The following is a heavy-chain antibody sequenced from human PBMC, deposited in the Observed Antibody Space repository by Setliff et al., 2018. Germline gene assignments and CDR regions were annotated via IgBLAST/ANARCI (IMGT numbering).Heavy chain of an antibody. CDR3: AREEVGRYSSGWYISSDNWFDP. D-gene: IGHD6-19*01. J-gene: IGHJ5*02. Sequence: ASVKVSCKASGYTFTGYYMHWVRQAPGQGLEWMGWINPNSGGTNYAQKFQGWVTMTRDTSISTAYMELSRLRSDDTAVYYCAREEVGRYSSGWYISSDNWFDPWGQGTLVTVS. V-gene: IGHV1-2*04. CDR2: INPNSGGT. CDR1: GYTFTGYY.